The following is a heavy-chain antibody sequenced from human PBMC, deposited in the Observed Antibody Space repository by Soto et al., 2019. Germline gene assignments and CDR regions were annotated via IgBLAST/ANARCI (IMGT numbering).Heavy chain of an antibody. CDR2: VFYNGTT. CDR1: GGSINTNNYY. Sequence: SETLSPTCTVSGGSINTNNYYWGWVRQPPGKGLEWIGSVFYNGTTYYSPSLKSRVTISLSPSRTQFSLKLESVTAADTAVYFCARLVVVSPVANAWGQGTLVTVSS. CDR3: ARLVVVSPVANA. V-gene: IGHV4-39*01. J-gene: IGHJ5*02. D-gene: IGHD2-15*01.